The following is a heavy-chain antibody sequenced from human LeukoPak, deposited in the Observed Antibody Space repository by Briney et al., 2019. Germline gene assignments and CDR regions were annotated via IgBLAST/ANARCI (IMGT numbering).Heavy chain of an antibody. CDR3: ATCHGSGSHTPYYFDY. J-gene: IGHJ4*02. D-gene: IGHD3-10*01. V-gene: IGHV3-30*04. Sequence: GGSLRLSCAASGFTFSSYAMHWVRQAPGKGLEWVAVISYDGSNKYYADSVKGRFTISRDNSKNTLYLQMNSLRAEDTAVYYCATCHGSGSHTPYYFDYWGQGTLVTVSS. CDR1: GFTFSSYA. CDR2: ISYDGSNK.